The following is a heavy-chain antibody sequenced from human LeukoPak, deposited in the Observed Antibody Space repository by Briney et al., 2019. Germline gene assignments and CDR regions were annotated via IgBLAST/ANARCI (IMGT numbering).Heavy chain of an antibody. CDR2: ISRDDDQ. V-gene: IGHV2-5*02. CDR3: AHTGSPHGDDWFDP. D-gene: IGHD7-27*01. J-gene: IGHJ5*02. Sequence: SGPTLVKPTQTLTLTCTFSGFSLNTGDVGVGWIRQPPGKALEWLALISRDDDQRYSPSLKNRLTITKDTSKNHVVLTMTNMDPVDTATYYCAHTGSPHGDDWFDPWGQGTLVTVSS. CDR1: GFSLNTGDVG.